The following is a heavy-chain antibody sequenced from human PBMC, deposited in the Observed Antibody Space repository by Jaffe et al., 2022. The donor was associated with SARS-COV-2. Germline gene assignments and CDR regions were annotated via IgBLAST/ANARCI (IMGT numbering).Heavy chain of an antibody. CDR1: GFTFGDYT. D-gene: IGHD3-3*01. J-gene: IGHJ3*02. V-gene: IGHV3-49*05. CDR3: TRVDYDFWTFYLGKDAFDI. Sequence: EVQMVESGGGLVKPGRSLRLSCSASGFTFGDYTMNWFRQAPGKGLEWVGFISSNSYGGTTEYAASVKGRFTISRDDSKSIAYLQMNSLKTEDTAVYYCTRVDYDFWTFYLGKDAFDIWGQGTMVTVSS. CDR2: ISSNSYGGTT.